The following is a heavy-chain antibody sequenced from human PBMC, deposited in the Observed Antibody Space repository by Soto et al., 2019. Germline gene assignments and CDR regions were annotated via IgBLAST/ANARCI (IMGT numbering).Heavy chain of an antibody. J-gene: IGHJ6*02. D-gene: IGHD2-15*01. CDR2: VSFDGNNK. V-gene: IGHV3-30-3*01. CDR3: ARARCYGGNALYYYYDLDV. Sequence: QVQLVESGGGVVQPGRSLRLSCVGSVFTFRSYAMHWVRQAPGKGLEWVAVVSFDGNNKYYADPVKGRFSISRDNSKNTLYLQMNSLRVEDKAVYYCARARCYGGNALYYYYDLDVWGQGTTVTVSS. CDR1: VFTFRSYA.